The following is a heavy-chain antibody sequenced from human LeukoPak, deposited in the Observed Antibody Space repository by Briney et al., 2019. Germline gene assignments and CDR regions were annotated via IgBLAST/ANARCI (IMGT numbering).Heavy chain of an antibody. CDR1: GASISTINRF. CDR3: VAEEYGTGSYYKSAF. V-gene: IGHV4-39*01. Sequence: SETLSLTCTVSGASISTINRFWDWIRQPPGKGLEWIGTIHYTGSTYYSPSLKSRVALSVDTSKNQFSLKLRSVTAADTAVYYCVAEEYGTGSYYKSAFWGKGALVTVSS. CDR2: IHYTGST. J-gene: IGHJ4*02. D-gene: IGHD3-10*01.